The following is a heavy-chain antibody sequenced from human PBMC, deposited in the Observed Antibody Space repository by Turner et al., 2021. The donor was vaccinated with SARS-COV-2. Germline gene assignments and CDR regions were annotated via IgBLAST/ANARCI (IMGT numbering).Heavy chain of an antibody. Sequence: QVQLVESGGGGVQPGRSLRLSCAASGFPFSSYAMHWVRQAPGKGLEWVAVISYDGSNKYYADSVKGRFTISRDNSKNTLYLRMNSLRAEDTAVYYCARDHWGNVVVVTAIHYYYGMDVWGQGTTVTVSS. V-gene: IGHV3-30-3*01. CDR3: ARDHWGNVVVVTAIHYYYGMDV. J-gene: IGHJ6*02. D-gene: IGHD2-21*02. CDR2: ISYDGSNK. CDR1: GFPFSSYA.